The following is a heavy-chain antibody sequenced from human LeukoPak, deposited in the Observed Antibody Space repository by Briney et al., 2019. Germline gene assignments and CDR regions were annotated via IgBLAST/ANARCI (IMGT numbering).Heavy chain of an antibody. V-gene: IGHV5-51*01. D-gene: IGHD6-6*01. CDR2: IYPRDSDT. Sequence: AGESLKISCAGSGYSFTTYWIGWVRQMPGKGLEWMGIIYPRDSDTRYSPSFQGQVTISADKSISTAYLQWSSLKASDTAMYYCARLGLAARYFDYWGQGTLVTVSS. J-gene: IGHJ4*02. CDR3: ARLGLAARYFDY. CDR1: GYSFTTYW.